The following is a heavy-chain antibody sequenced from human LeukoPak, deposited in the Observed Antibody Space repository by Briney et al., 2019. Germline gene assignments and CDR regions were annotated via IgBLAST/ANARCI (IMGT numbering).Heavy chain of an antibody. CDR1: GFTFSSYW. J-gene: IGHJ4*02. V-gene: IGHV3-7*01. Sequence: GGSLRLSCAASGFTFSSYWMCWVRQAPGKGPECVTTINQDGSQKYYVDSVKGRFTISRDNAKNSLYLQMNSLRVEDTAIYYCARTIVDVPGIRDFFDYWGQGTLVTVSS. CDR2: INQDGSQK. CDR3: ARTIVDVPGIRDFFDY. D-gene: IGHD2-2*01.